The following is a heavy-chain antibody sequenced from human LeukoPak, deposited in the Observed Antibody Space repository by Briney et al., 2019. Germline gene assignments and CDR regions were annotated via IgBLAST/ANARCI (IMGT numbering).Heavy chain of an antibody. CDR2: IRIDNGNT. Sequence: GASVKVSCKASGGTLSSYAISWVRQAPGQGLEWMGWIRIDNGNTKYAQKLQGRVTMTTDTSTSTAYMELRSLTSDDTAVYYCARDWGYSVDYWGQGTLVTVSS. J-gene: IGHJ4*02. CDR1: GGTLSSYA. CDR3: ARDWGYSVDY. V-gene: IGHV1-18*01. D-gene: IGHD4-11*01.